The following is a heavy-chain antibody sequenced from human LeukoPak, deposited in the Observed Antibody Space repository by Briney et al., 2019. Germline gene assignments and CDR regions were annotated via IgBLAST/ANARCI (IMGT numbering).Heavy chain of an antibody. J-gene: IGHJ4*02. CDR1: GFTFSSYA. V-gene: IGHV3-30*04. CDR3: ARVGYIDEGIDY. Sequence: GRSLRLSCAASGFTFSSYAMHWVRQAPGKGLEWVAVISYDGSNKYYADSVKGRFTISRDNSKNTLYLQMNSLRAEDTAVYYCARVGYIDEGIDYWGQGTLVTVSS. CDR2: ISYDGSNK. D-gene: IGHD5-24*01.